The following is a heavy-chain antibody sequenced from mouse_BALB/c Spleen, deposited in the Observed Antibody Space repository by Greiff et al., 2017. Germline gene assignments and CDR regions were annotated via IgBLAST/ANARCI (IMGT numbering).Heavy chain of an antibody. CDR1: GFTFSSYT. D-gene: IGHD1-1*02. J-gene: IGHJ3*01. CDR2: ISTGGGST. Sequence: EVHLVESGAGLVQPGGSLKLSCAASGFTFSSYTMSWVRQTPEKRLEWVAYISTGGGSTYYPDTVKGRFTISRDNAKNTLYLQMSSLKSEDTAMYYCTRRDGRAWFAYWGQGTLVTVSA. CDR3: TRRDGRAWFAY. V-gene: IGHV5-12-2*01.